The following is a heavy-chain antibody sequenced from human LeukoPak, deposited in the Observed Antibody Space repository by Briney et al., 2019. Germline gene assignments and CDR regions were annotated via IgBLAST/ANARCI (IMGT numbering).Heavy chain of an antibody. D-gene: IGHD2-2*01. CDR1: GFTSSAIW. J-gene: IGHJ6*04. CDR3: ATLAGVVPGGLLL. V-gene: IGHV3-7*01. Sequence: AGSLRLSCVASGFTSSAIWMCWVCRPPGQGKGREAIIKKDGSEKEYVDSVQSRFSTFSVNTTKTRYMQINSPRAEDTTVYYYATLAGVVPGGLLLWGKGATVIVSS. CDR2: IKKDGSEK.